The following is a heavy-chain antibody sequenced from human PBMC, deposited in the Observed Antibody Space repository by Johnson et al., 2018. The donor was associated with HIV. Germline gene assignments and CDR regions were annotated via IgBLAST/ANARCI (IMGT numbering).Heavy chain of an antibody. V-gene: IGHV3-33*01. J-gene: IGHJ3*02. CDR3: ARALRWPNAFDI. D-gene: IGHD4-23*01. CDR1: GFTFSSYG. Sequence: VQLVESGGGVVQPGRSLRLSCAASGFTFSSYGMHWVRQAPGKGLEWVAVIWYDGSNKYYADSVKGRFTISRDNAKNSLYLQMSSLRAEDTTIYYCARALRWPNAFDIWGQGTLVTVSS. CDR2: IWYDGSNK.